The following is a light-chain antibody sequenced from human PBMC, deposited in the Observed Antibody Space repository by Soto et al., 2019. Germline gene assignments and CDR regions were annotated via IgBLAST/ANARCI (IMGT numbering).Light chain of an antibody. CDR2: AAS. Sequence: DIQMTQSPSTLSASVGDRVTITCRASQNINNHLSWYQQKPGKAPKLLIYAASSLQSGVPSRFSGSGSGTDFSLTISSLQPEDFAIYYCQQSYNTPPTFGPGTKVDIK. CDR1: QNINNH. V-gene: IGKV1-39*01. CDR3: QQSYNTPPT. J-gene: IGKJ3*01.